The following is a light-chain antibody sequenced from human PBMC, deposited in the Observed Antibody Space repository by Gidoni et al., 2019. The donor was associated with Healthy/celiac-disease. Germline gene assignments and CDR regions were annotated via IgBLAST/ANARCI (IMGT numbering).Light chain of an antibody. J-gene: IGKJ1*01. CDR2: LGS. Sequence: DIVMTQSPLSLPVTPGEPASISCRSSQSLLHSNGYNYLDWYLQKPGQSPQLLIYLGSNRASGVPYRFSGSGSGTDFTLKISRVEAEDVGVYYCMQALQTPPTFXXXTKVEIK. V-gene: IGKV2-28*01. CDR3: MQALQTPPT. CDR1: QSLLHSNGYNY.